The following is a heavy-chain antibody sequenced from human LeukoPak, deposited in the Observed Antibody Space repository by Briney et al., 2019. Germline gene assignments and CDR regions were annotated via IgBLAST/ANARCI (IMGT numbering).Heavy chain of an antibody. CDR2: IGGSGVYR. CDR1: GFTFSDYY. V-gene: IGHV3-11*05. Sequence: GGSLRLSCAASGFTFSDYYMSWIRQAPGRGLEWVSYIGGSGVYRNYADSVKGRFTISRDNTKNSLSLQVNSLRVEDTAVYYCARDRYDSSGTHWFDPWGQGTLVTVSS. D-gene: IGHD3-22*01. J-gene: IGHJ5*02. CDR3: ARDRYDSSGTHWFDP.